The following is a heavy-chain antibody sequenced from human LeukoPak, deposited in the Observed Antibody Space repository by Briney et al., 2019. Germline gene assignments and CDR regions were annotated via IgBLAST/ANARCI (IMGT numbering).Heavy chain of an antibody. J-gene: IGHJ6*02. CDR3: ARGDTMIVVVPQPLYYHYGMDV. V-gene: IGHV1-2*02. CDR1: GYTFTGYY. D-gene: IGHD3-22*01. CDR2: INPNSGGT. Sequence: ASVKVSCKASGYTFTGYYMHWVRQAPGQGLEWMGWINPNSGGTNYAQKFQGRVTMTRDTSISTAYMELSRLRSDDTAVYYCARGDTMIVVVPQPLYYHYGMDVWGQGTTVTVSS.